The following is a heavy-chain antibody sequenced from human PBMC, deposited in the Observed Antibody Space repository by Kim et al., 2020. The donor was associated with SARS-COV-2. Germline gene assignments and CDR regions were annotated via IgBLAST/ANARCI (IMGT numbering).Heavy chain of an antibody. D-gene: IGHD2-15*01. J-gene: IGHJ4*02. CDR1: GYTFTSYY. Sequence: ASVKVSCKASGYTFTSYYMHWVRQAPGQGLEWMGIINPSGGSTSYAQKFQGRVTMTRDTSTSTVYMELSSLRSEDTAVYYCATGRTIYCSGGSCYRYYFDYWGQGTLVTVSS. CDR2: INPSGGST. CDR3: ATGRTIYCSGGSCYRYYFDY. V-gene: IGHV1-46*01.